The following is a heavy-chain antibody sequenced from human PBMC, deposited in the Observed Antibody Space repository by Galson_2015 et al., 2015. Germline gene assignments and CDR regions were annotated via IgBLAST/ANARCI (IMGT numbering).Heavy chain of an antibody. D-gene: IGHD4-17*01. CDR3: ARDYYGDYVVDY. CDR1: GFTFSTYS. Sequence: PLRLSCAASGFTFSTYSMNWVRQAPGKGLEWVSSISSTANYIHYADSVKGRFTISRDYAKNLLYLQMNSLSAEDTAVYYCARDYYGDYVVDYWGQGTLVTVSS. J-gene: IGHJ4*02. CDR2: ISSTANYI. V-gene: IGHV3-21*01.